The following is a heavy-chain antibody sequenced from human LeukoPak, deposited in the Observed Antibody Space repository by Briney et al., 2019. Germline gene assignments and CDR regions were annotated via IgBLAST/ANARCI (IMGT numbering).Heavy chain of an antibody. CDR1: GFTFSSYW. J-gene: IGHJ6*02. V-gene: IGHV3-74*01. CDR3: AGRYCSSTSCKRYYYYGMDV. CDR2: INSDGSST. Sequence: GRSLRLSCAASGFTFSSYWMHWVRQAPGKGLVWVSRINSDGSSTSYADSVKGRFTISRDNAKNTLYLQMNSLRAEDTAVYYCAGRYCSSTSCKRYYYYGMDVWGQGTTVTVSS. D-gene: IGHD2-2*01.